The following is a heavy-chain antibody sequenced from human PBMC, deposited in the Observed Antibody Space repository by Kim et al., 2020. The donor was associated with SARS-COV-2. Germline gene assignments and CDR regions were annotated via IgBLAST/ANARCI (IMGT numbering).Heavy chain of an antibody. J-gene: IGHJ3*02. CDR2: IYYSGST. CDR3: ARDKDIWSGDDVFDI. D-gene: IGHD3-3*01. V-gene: IGHV4-59*01. Sequence: SETLSLTCTVSGGFINSYYWSWIRQSPGKGLEWIGYIYYSGSTKYNPSLKSRVSMSIDTSKKQFSLKLNTVTAADTAVYYCARDKDIWSGDDVFDIWGQGTLVVVSS. CDR1: GGFINSYY.